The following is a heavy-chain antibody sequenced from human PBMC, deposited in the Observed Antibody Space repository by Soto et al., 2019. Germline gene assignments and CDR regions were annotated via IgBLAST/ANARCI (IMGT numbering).Heavy chain of an antibody. Sequence: GGSLRLSCSASGFTFSTYSMNWVRQAPGKGLEWVSYISSSSSTIYYADSVKGRFTISRDNAKNTVDLQMNSLRADDTAMYYCVRDLTYCRQGLRSSWGQGTLVTVSS. CDR3: VRDLTYCRQGLRSS. CDR2: ISSSSSTI. V-gene: IGHV3-48*04. CDR1: GFTFSTYS. D-gene: IGHD3-16*01. J-gene: IGHJ1*01.